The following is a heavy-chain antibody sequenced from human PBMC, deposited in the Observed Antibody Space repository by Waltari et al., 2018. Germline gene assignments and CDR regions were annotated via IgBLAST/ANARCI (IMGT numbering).Heavy chain of an antibody. D-gene: IGHD6-13*01. V-gene: IGHV1-69*05. J-gene: IGHJ3*02. CDR3: ARDRVGRSSSWYRGAFDI. CDR2: IIPIFGTA. CDR1: GGTFSSYA. Sequence: QVQLVQSGDEVKKPGSSVKVSCKASGGTFSSYAISRVRQAPGHGFEWMGGIIPIFGTANYAQKFQGRVTITTDESTSTAYMELSSLRSEDTAVYYCARDRVGRSSSWYRGAFDIWGQGTMVTVSS.